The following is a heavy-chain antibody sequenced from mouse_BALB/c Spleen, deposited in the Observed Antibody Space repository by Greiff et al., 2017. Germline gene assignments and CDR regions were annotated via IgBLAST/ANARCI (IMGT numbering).Heavy chain of an antibody. J-gene: IGHJ3*01. Sequence: VQLQQSGAELVKPGASVKLSCTASGFNIKDTYMHWVKQRPEQGLEWIGRIDPANGNTKYDPKFQGKATITADTSSNTAYMQLSSLTSEDSAVYYCARGGPLAYWGQGTLVTVSA. CDR1: GFNIKDTY. CDR2: IDPANGNT. CDR3: ARGGPLAY. V-gene: IGHV14-3*02.